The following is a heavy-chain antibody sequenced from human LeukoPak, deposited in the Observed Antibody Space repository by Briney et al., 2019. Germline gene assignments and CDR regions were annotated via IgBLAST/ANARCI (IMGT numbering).Heavy chain of an antibody. Sequence: GASLEISCKGSGSSFTSYWIGWVRQMPGKGLEWIGIIYPGESDTRYSPSFQGQVAISADKSISTAYLQWSSLKASDTAMYYFARQDSSSSYFHSWGQGTLVTVSS. D-gene: IGHD6-6*01. CDR2: IYPGESDT. V-gene: IGHV5-51*01. CDR3: ARQDSSSSYFHS. J-gene: IGHJ4*02. CDR1: GSSFTSYW.